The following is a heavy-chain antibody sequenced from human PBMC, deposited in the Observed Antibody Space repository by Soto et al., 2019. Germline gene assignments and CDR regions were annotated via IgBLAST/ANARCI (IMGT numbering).Heavy chain of an antibody. CDR3: ARDRVAVAGTGGGYYYYGMDV. D-gene: IGHD6-19*01. J-gene: IGHJ6*02. CDR2: ISYDGSNK. CDR1: GFTFSSYA. Sequence: PGGSLRLSCAASGFTFSSYAVHWVRQAPGKGLEWVAVISYDGSNKYYADSVKGRFTISRDNSKNTLYLQMNSLRAEDTAVYYCARDRVAVAGTGGGYYYYGMDVWGQGTTVTVSS. V-gene: IGHV3-30-3*01.